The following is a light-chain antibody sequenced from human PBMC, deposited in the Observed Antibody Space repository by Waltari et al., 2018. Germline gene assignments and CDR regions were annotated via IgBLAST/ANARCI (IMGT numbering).Light chain of an antibody. V-gene: IGLV4-69*01. CDR2: VNSDGSH. CDR1: SGHSSNV. CDR3: QTGGHGTWV. Sequence: QLVLTQSPSASASLGASVKLTCTLSSGHSSNVIARLQQQPEKGPRYWMKVNSDGSHSKGDEIPDRFSGSTSGAERYLTISSVQPEDEADYYCQTGGHGTWVFGGGTKLTVL. J-gene: IGLJ3*02.